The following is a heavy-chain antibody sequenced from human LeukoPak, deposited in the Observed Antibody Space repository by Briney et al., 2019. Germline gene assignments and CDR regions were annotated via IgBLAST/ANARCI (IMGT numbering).Heavy chain of an antibody. D-gene: IGHD6-19*01. CDR1: GGSISSYY. J-gene: IGHJ6*02. Sequence: SETLSLTCTVSGGSISSYYWSWIRQPPGKGLEWIGYIYYSGSTNYNPSLKSRVTISVDTSENQFSLKLSSVTAADTAVYYCARQKPGIAVAGTRIYGMDVWGQGTTVTVSS. V-gene: IGHV4-59*08. CDR3: ARQKPGIAVAGTRIYGMDV. CDR2: IYYSGST.